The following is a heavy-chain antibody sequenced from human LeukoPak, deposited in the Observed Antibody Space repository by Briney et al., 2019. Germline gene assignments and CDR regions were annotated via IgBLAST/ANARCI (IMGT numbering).Heavy chain of an antibody. J-gene: IGHJ6*03. CDR2: ISSSSSYI. Sequence: GGSLRLSCAASGFTFSSYAMSWVRQAPGKGLEWVSSISSSSSYIYYADSVKGRFTISRDNAKNSLYLQMNSLRAEDTAVYYCARDARSYYYMDVWGKGTTVTVSS. D-gene: IGHD6-6*01. CDR1: GFTFSSYA. V-gene: IGHV3-21*01. CDR3: ARDARSYYYMDV.